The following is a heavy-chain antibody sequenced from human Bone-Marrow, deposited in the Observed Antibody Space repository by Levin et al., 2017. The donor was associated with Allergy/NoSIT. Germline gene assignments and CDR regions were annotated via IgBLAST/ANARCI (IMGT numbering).Heavy chain of an antibody. CDR2: ISGRSRTM. CDR3: ARDNDFPYFDH. Sequence: HPGGSLRLSCAASGFTFSSHDMNWVRQAPGKGLEWVSFISGRSRTMSYADSVGGRFTVSRDNAKNLLYLQMNSLRAEDTAVYYCARDNDFPYFDHWGEGTLVTVSS. CDR1: GFTFSSHD. V-gene: IGHV3-48*01. J-gene: IGHJ4*02. D-gene: IGHD3-3*01.